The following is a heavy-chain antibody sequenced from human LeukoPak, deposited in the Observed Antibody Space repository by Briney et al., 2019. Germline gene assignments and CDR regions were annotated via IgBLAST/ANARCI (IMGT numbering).Heavy chain of an antibody. Sequence: TGGSLRLSCAASGFTFNSYGMHWVRQAPGKGLEWVAVVSYGGTNKYYADSVKGRFTISRDNSKNPLYLQVNSLRTEDTAVYYCAKDVLIQVMGPIDCWGQGTLVTVSS. CDR2: VSYGGTNK. J-gene: IGHJ4*02. CDR3: AKDVLIQVMGPIDC. D-gene: IGHD1-26*01. V-gene: IGHV3-30*18. CDR1: GFTFNSYG.